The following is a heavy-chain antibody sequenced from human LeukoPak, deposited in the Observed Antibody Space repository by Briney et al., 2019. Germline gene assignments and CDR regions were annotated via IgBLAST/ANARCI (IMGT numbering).Heavy chain of an antibody. CDR3: ARDKGNYDSGTSHFDY. V-gene: IGHV3-33*01. CDR1: GFTFSSSG. Sequence: GGSLRLSCAATGFTFSSSGMQWVRQAPGKGLEWVALIWYDGSKKYYADSVKGRFTISRDDSKNTLWLQMNSLRAEDTAVYYCARDKGNYDSGTSHFDYWGQGTLVTVSS. CDR2: IWYDGSKK. J-gene: IGHJ4*02. D-gene: IGHD3-10*01.